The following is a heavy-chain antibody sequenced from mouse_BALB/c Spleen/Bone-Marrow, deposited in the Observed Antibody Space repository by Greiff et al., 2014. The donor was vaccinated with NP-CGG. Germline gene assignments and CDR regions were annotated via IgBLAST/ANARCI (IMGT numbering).Heavy chain of an antibody. CDR1: GFTFSSFG. J-gene: IGHJ1*01. CDR2: ISSGSTSI. CDR3: ARGGNWDDFDV. D-gene: IGHD4-1*01. Sequence: DVQLVESGGGSVQPGGSRKLSYAASGFTFSSFGMHWVRQAPERGLEWVAYISSGSTSIFYSDTVRGRFTISRDNPKNTLFLQMTSLTSEDTAMYYCARGGNWDDFDVWGAGTTVTVSS. V-gene: IGHV5-17*02.